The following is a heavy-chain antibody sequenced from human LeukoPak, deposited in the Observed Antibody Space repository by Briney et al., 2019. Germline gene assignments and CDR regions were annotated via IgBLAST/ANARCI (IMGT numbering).Heavy chain of an antibody. CDR2: IIPVSGTA. J-gene: IGHJ4*02. V-gene: IGHV1-69*06. D-gene: IGHD6-6*01. CDR1: GGTFSGYA. CDR3: ARARGIAARPWWY. Sequence: SVKVSCKASGGTFSGYAISWVRQAPGQGLEWMGGIIPVSGTANYAQKFQGRVTITADKSTSTAYMELSSLRSEDTAVYYCARARGIAARPWWYWGQGTLVTVSS.